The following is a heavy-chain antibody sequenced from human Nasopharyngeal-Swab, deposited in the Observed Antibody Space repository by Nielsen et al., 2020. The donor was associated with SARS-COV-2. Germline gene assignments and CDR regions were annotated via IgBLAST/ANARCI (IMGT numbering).Heavy chain of an antibody. CDR3: ARGDRYGGNALDAFDI. CDR1: GFTFSSYD. J-gene: IGHJ3*02. V-gene: IGHV3-33*01. D-gene: IGHD4-23*01. Sequence: GGSLRLSCAASGFTFSSYDMHWVRQAPGKGLEWVAVIWYDGSNKYYADSVKGRFTISRDNSKSTLYLQMNSLRAEDTAVYYCARGDRYGGNALDAFDIWGQGTMVTVSS. CDR2: IWYDGSNK.